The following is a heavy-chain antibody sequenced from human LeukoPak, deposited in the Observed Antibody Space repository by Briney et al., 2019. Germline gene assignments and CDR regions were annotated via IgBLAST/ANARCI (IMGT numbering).Heavy chain of an antibody. Sequence: GGSLRLSCAASGFTFSSYTMNWVRQAPGKGLEWVSTISTSGGSTYYADSVKGRFAISRDNSKNTLYLQMSSLRAEDTAVYYCARGPSAVSLDYWGQGTLVTVSS. D-gene: IGHD3-16*01. CDR2: ISTSGGST. J-gene: IGHJ4*02. V-gene: IGHV3-23*01. CDR3: ARGPSAVSLDY. CDR1: GFTFSSYT.